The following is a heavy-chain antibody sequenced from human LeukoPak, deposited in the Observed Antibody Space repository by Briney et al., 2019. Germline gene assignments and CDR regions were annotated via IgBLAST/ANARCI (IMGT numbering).Heavy chain of an antibody. CDR2: ISSSSSYI. CDR3: ASALGLAARLGS. Sequence: PGGSLRLSCAASGFTFSSYSMNWVRQAPGKGLEWVSSISSSSSYIYYADSVKGRFTISRDNAKNSLYLQMNSLRAEDTAVYYCASALGLAARLGSWGQGTLVTVSS. J-gene: IGHJ4*02. V-gene: IGHV3-21*01. CDR1: GFTFSSYS. D-gene: IGHD2-15*01.